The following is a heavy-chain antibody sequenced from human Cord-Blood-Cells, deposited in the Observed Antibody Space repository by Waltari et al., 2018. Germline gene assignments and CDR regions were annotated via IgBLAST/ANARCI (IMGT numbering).Heavy chain of an antibody. CDR1: GGPISSYY. J-gene: IGHJ6*03. Sequence: QVQLQESGPGLVKPSETLSLHCTVAGGPISSYYWSWIRQPPGTGLEWIGRISTSGSTNYNPALTRRVTMSVDTSNNQFSLKLSSVTAADTAVYYCARVPGTRYYYYMDVWGKGTTVTVSS. D-gene: IGHD1-7*01. CDR3: ARVPGTRYYYYMDV. V-gene: IGHV4-4*07. CDR2: ISTSGST.